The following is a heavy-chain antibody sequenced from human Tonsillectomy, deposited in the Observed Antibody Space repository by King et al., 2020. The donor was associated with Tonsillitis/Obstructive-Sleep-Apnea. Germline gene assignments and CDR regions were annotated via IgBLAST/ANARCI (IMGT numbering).Heavy chain of an antibody. Sequence: QLVQSGAEVKKPGASVKVSCKTSGYTFTNYGISWVRQAPGQGLEWMGWISCYNGNTNYAQELQGRISMTTDTSTSTVYMELRSLRCDDTAVYYCARVYIVAGGNAFDIWGQGTMVTVSS. V-gene: IGHV1-18*01. CDR1: GYTFTNYG. D-gene: IGHD2-15*01. CDR2: ISCYNGNT. CDR3: ARVYIVAGGNAFDI. J-gene: IGHJ3*02.